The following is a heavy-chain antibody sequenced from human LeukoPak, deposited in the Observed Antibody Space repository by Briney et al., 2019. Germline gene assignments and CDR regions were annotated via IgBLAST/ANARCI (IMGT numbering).Heavy chain of an antibody. D-gene: IGHD4-23*01. CDR3: ARTYGGNSLVDY. Sequence: GGSLRLSCAASGFTFSSYSMNWVRQAPGKGLEWVSSISGSSSYIYYADSVKGRFTISRDNAKNSLYLQMNSLRAEDTAVYYCARTYGGNSLVDYWGQGTLVTVSS. CDR1: GFTFSSYS. CDR2: ISGSSSYI. J-gene: IGHJ4*02. V-gene: IGHV3-21*01.